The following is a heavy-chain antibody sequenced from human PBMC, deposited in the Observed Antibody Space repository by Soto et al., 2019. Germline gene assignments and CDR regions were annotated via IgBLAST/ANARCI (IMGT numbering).Heavy chain of an antibody. J-gene: IGHJ4*02. D-gene: IGHD2-8*01. CDR1: GFTFTSSA. Sequence: QMQLEQSGPEVKKPGTSVKVSCKASGFTFTSSAFQWVRQARGQRLAWIGWIAVGSGYTNYAQRFQDRVTLTRDMSTATTDMELSRLTSEDTAIYYCAADATAWQQMVPSDYWGQGTLVTVSS. CDR3: AADATAWQQMVPSDY. V-gene: IGHV1-58*01. CDR2: IAVGSGYT.